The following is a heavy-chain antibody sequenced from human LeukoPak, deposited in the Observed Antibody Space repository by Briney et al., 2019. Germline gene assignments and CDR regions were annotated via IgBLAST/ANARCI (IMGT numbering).Heavy chain of an antibody. CDR1: GGTFSSYA. V-gene: IGHV1-69*04. J-gene: IGHJ5*02. CDR3: ARSHYGDYITGFDP. Sequence: SVEVSCKASGGTFSSYAISWVRQAPGQGLEWMGRIIPILGIANYAQKFQGRVTITADKSTSTAYMELSSLRSEDTAVYYCARSHYGDYITGFDPWGQGTLVTVSS. D-gene: IGHD4-17*01. CDR2: IIPILGIA.